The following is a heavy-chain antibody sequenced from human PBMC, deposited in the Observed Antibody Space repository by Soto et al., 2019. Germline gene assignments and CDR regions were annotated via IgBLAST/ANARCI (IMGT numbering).Heavy chain of an antibody. CDR3: AAGKQWLPNFDY. D-gene: IGHD6-19*01. CDR2: IVVGSGNT. V-gene: IGHV1-58*01. J-gene: IGHJ4*02. CDR1: GFTFTSSA. Sequence: SVKVSCKASGFTFTSSAVQWVRQARGQRLEWIGWIVVGSGNTNYAQKFQERVTITRDMSTSTAYMELSSLRSEDTAVYYCAAGKQWLPNFDYWGRGTLVTVSS.